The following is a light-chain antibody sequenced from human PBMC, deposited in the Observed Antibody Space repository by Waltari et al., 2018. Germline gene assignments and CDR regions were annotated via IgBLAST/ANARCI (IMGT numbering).Light chain of an antibody. CDR3: QQYETYSPYT. Sequence: MTQSPATLSASVGDRVTITCRASQTINNWLAWYQQKPGKAPQLLIQRASVLQSGVPSRFIGSGSGTDFTLTISSLQADDFATYYCQQYETYSPYTFGQGTKVDLK. V-gene: IGKV1-5*03. CDR2: RAS. J-gene: IGKJ2*01. CDR1: QTINNW.